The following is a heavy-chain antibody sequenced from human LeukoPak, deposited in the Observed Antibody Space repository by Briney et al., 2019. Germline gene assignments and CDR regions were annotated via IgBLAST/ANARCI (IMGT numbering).Heavy chain of an antibody. CDR1: GGSISSYY. CDR3: ARGGFSHFDY. J-gene: IGHJ4*02. D-gene: IGHD3-10*01. Sequence: TSETLSLTCTVSGGSISSYYWSWIRQPPGKGLEWIGYIYYSGSTNYNPSLKSRVTISVDTSKNQFSLKLSSVTAADTAVYYCARGGFSHFDYWGQGTLVTVSS. V-gene: IGHV4-59*01. CDR2: IYYSGST.